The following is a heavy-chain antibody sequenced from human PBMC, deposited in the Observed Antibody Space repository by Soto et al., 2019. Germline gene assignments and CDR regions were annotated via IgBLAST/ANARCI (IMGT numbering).Heavy chain of an antibody. CDR3: ARGGSVTFITAETGDSFAL. CDR2: IDPKSGDT. CDR1: GYTFANYY. Sequence: ASVKVSCRASGYTFANYYMHWLRQAPGQGLEWLGWIDPKSGDTKYAPRFQDWVTMTWDTSLSTAYMDLGRLTSDDTAVYYCARGGSVTFITAETGDSFALWGQGTLVTVSS. V-gene: IGHV1-2*04. D-gene: IGHD3-16*01. J-gene: IGHJ3*01.